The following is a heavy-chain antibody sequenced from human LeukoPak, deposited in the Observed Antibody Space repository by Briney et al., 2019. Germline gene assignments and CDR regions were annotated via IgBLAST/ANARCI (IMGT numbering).Heavy chain of an antibody. Sequence: SETLSLTCAVSGYSISSGYYWGWIRQPPGKGLEWIGSIYHSGSTYYNPSLKSRVTISVDTSKNQFSLKLSSVTAADTAVYYCARQPGIAGPQASYWGQGTLVTVSS. CDR2: IYHSGST. J-gene: IGHJ4*02. D-gene: IGHD6-13*01. CDR1: GYSISSGYY. V-gene: IGHV4-38-2*01. CDR3: ARQPGIAGPQASY.